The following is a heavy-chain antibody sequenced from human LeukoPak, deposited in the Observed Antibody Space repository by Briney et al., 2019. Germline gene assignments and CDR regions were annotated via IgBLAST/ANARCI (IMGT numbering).Heavy chain of an antibody. V-gene: IGHV4-38-2*02. CDR3: ARETIVGATGPGYFDY. CDR1: GYSISSGYY. CDR2: IYHSGST. D-gene: IGHD1-26*01. Sequence: SETLSLTCTVSGYSISSGYYWGWIRQPPGKGLEWIGSIYHSGSTYYNPSLKSRVTISVDTSKNQFSLKLSSVTAADTAVYYCARETIVGATGPGYFDYWGQGTLVTVSS. J-gene: IGHJ4*02.